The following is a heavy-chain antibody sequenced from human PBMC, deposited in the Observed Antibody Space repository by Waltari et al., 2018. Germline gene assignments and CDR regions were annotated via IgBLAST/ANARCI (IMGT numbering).Heavy chain of an antibody. CDR2: IIPIFGTA. CDR1: GATFRCYA. J-gene: IGHJ3*02. V-gene: IGHV1-69*05. Sequence: QVQLVQSGAAVKKPGSSVQVSCKASGATFRCYAISWVRQAPGQGLEWMGGIIPIFGTANNAQKFQGRGTITTDESTSTAYMELSSLRSEDTAVYYCARAHHSSLDVFDIWGQGTMVTVSS. CDR3: ARAHHSSLDVFDI. D-gene: IGHD6-19*01.